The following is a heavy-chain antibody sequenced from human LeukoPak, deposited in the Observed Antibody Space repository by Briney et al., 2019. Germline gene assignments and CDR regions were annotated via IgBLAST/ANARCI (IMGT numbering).Heavy chain of an antibody. CDR1: RGSISPDH. V-gene: IGHV4-59*08. Sequence: SETLSLTCTVSRGSISPDHCAWIRQPPGKGLEWIGYIFYTGRAKYNPSLGGRATITVDMSKNQVSLKLSSVTAADTAMYYCARLVDGANTRVDSWGQGTLVTVSS. CDR3: ARLVDGANTRVDS. D-gene: IGHD4/OR15-4a*01. J-gene: IGHJ4*02. CDR2: IFYTGRA.